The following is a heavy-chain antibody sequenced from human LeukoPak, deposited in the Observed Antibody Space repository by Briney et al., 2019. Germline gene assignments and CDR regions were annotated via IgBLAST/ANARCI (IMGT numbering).Heavy chain of an antibody. CDR2: IYYSGST. CDR3: ASLGSGSFDY. Sequence: PSETLSLTCTVSGGSISSSSYYWGWIRQPPGKGLEYVGSIYYSGSTYYNPSLKSRVTISVDTSKNQFSLKLSSVTAADTAVYYCASLGSGSFDYWGQGTLVTVSS. CDR1: GGSISSSSYY. V-gene: IGHV4-39*01. D-gene: IGHD1-26*01. J-gene: IGHJ4*02.